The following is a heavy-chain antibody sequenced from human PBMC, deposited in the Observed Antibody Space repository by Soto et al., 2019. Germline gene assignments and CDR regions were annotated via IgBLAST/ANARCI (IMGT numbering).Heavy chain of an antibody. J-gene: IGHJ4*02. V-gene: IGHV1-69*02. D-gene: IGHD3-10*01. CDR1: GDTFSFYS. CDR3: ASSYGSGYRAFDY. Sequence: QVQLVQSGAEVKKPGSSVRGSCKASGDTFSFYSINWVRQAPGLGLEWMGRINPILSMSNYAQRFQGRVTVTADKSTSTAYMELSSLRSEDTAMYYCASSYGSGYRAFDYWGQGALVTVSS. CDR2: INPILSMS.